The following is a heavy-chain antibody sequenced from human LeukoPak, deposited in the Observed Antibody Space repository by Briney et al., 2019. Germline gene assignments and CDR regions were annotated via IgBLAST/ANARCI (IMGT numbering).Heavy chain of an antibody. CDR1: GCTXTSYG. CDR3: ARAGSWLSRYGDYGDY. V-gene: IGHV1-18*01. D-gene: IGHD2-15*01. Sequence: ASVKVSCKASGCTXTSYGISWVRQAPGQGLEWMGWISAYNGNTNYAQKLQGRVTMTTDTSTSTAYMELRSLRSDDTAVYYCARAGSWLSRYGDYGDYWGQGTLVTVSS. CDR2: ISAYNGNT. J-gene: IGHJ4*02.